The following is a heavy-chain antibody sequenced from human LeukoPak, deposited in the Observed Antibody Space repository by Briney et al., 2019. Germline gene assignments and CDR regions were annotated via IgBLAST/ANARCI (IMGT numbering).Heavy chain of an antibody. CDR2: IYHSGST. Sequence: PSGTLSLTCAVSGGSISSSNCWSWVRQPPGKGLEWIGEIYHSGSTNYNPSLKSRVTISVDKSKNQFSLKLSSVTAADTAVYYCARAPPGYYDFWSGGIYYFDYWGQGTLVTVSS. D-gene: IGHD3-3*01. CDR3: ARAPPGYYDFWSGGIYYFDY. J-gene: IGHJ4*02. CDR1: GGSISSSNC. V-gene: IGHV4-4*02.